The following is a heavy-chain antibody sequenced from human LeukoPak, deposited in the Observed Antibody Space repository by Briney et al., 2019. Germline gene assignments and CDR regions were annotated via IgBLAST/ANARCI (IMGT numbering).Heavy chain of an antibody. V-gene: IGHV4-34*01. CDR1: GGSFSGYY. D-gene: IGHD6-19*01. Sequence: SETLSLTCAVYGGSFSGYYWSWIRQPPGKGLEWIGEVNHSGSTNYNPSLKSRVTMSVDTSKNQFSLKLSSVTAADTAVYYCARDSSGWAYNWFDPWGQGTLVTVSS. CDR3: ARDSSGWAYNWFDP. J-gene: IGHJ5*02. CDR2: VNHSGST.